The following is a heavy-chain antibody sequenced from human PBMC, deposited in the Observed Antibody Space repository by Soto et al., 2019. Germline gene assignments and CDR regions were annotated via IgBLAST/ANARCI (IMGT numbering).Heavy chain of an antibody. CDR3: ARVVGGYSYGPYDYGMDV. Sequence: SVKVSCKASGGTFRSYTIIWVRQAPGQELEWMGRIIPILGIANYAQKFQGRVTITADKSTSTAYMELSSLRSEDTAVYYCARVVGGYSYGPYDYGMDVWG. CDR1: GGTFRSYT. J-gene: IGHJ6*02. CDR2: IIPILGIA. D-gene: IGHD5-18*01. V-gene: IGHV1-69*02.